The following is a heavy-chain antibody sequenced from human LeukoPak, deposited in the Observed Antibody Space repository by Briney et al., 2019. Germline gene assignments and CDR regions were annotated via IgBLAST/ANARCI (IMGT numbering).Heavy chain of an antibody. V-gene: IGHV3-23*01. CDR1: GFTFSHYT. Sequence: GGSLRPSCAASGFTFSHYTMIWVRQAPGKGLEWVSIIGRGGGGIHYADSVKGRFTVSRDDSENTVYLQMSSLRVEDTAVYYCTMEPNGEAHRWGQGTLVTVSP. D-gene: IGHD3-10*01. CDR2: IGRGGGGI. J-gene: IGHJ5*02. CDR3: TMEPNGEAHR.